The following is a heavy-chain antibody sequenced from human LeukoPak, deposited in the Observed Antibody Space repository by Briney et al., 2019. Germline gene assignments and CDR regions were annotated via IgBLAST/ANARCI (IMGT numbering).Heavy chain of an antibody. CDR1: GYTFTGYY. V-gene: IGHV1-2*06. CDR2: INPNSGGT. D-gene: IGHD5-24*01. CDR3: AREKWLQLAGMGY. Sequence: GASVKVSCKASGYTFTGYYMHWVRQAPGQGLEWMGRINPNSGGTNYAQKFQGRVTMTRDTSISTAYMELSRLRSEDTAVYYCAREKWLQLAGMGYWGQGTLVTVSS. J-gene: IGHJ4*02.